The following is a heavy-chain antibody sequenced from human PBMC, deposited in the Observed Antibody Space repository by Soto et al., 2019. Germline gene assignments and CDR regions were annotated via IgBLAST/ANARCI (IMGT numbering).Heavy chain of an antibody. CDR3: ARDVMVRGVIISSNFDY. J-gene: IGHJ4*02. D-gene: IGHD3-10*01. CDR1: GFTFSSYA. Sequence: GGSLRLSCAASGFTFSSYAMHWVRQAPGKGLEWVAVISYDGSNKYYADSVKGRFTISRDNSKNTLYLQMNSLRAEDTAVYYCARDVMVRGVIISSNFDYWGQGTLVTVSS. CDR2: ISYDGSNK. V-gene: IGHV3-30-3*01.